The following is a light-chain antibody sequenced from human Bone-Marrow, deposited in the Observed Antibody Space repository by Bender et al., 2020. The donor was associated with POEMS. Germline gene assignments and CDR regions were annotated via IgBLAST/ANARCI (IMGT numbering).Light chain of an antibody. J-gene: IGLJ3*02. Sequence: QSVLTQPPSASGTPGQRVTISCSGGSSNIGAHAVNWYQHLPGTAPKLLIYSSHRRPSVVPDRFSGSRSGTSASLAISGLKSEEEADYYCAVWDDSLNGWVFGGGTKLTVL. CDR1: SSNIGAHA. CDR3: AVWDDSLNGWV. CDR2: SSH. V-gene: IGLV1-44*01.